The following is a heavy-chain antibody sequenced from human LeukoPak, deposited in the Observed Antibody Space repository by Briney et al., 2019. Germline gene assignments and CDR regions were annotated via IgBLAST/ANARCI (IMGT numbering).Heavy chain of an antibody. CDR1: GGSFSGYY. D-gene: IGHD2-2*01. Sequence: ETLSLTCAVYGGSFSGYYWSWVRQAPGKGLEWVSSISSSSSYIYYADSVKGRFTISRDNAKNSLYLQMNSLRAEDTAVYYCARGDTRSAFDIWGQGTMVTVSS. J-gene: IGHJ3*02. CDR3: ARGDTRSAFDI. CDR2: ISSSSSYI. V-gene: IGHV3-21*01.